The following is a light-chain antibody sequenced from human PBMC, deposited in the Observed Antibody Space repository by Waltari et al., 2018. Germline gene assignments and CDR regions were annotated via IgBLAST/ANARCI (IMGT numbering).Light chain of an antibody. CDR1: QSISSW. CDR3: QQYNSYSPWT. CDR2: KAS. Sequence: DIQMTQSPSTLSASVVDRVTITCRASQSISSWLAWYQQQPGKAPKLLIYKASSLESGVPSRFSGSGSGTEFTLTISSLQPDDFATYYCQQYNSYSPWTFGQGTKVEIK. J-gene: IGKJ1*01. V-gene: IGKV1-5*03.